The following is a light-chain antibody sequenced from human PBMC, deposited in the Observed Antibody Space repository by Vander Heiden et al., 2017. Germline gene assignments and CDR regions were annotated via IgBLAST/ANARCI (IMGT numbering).Light chain of an antibody. CDR2: VNNDGSH. V-gene: IGLV4-69*01. CDR3: QTWGSGIRV. J-gene: IGLJ3*02. Sequence: QVVLPQSPSASASLGASVNLTCPLRGGPTTYAIAWHQKQSEKGPRFLMKVNNDGSHTKGDGIPDRVSGSTSGSERYLTISSLQSDDEADDYCQTWGSGIRVFGGGTKLTVL. CDR1: GGPTTYA.